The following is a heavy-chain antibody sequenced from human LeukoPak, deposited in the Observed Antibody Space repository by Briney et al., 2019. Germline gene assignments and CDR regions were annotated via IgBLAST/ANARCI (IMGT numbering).Heavy chain of an antibody. D-gene: IGHD6-13*01. CDR1: GGTFSSYA. CDR3: ARERSSSWSDYFDY. Sequence: SVKVSCKVSGGTFSSYAISWVRQAPGQGLEWMGRIIPIFGTANYAQKFQGRVTITTDESTSTAYMELSSLRSEDTAVYYCARERSSSWSDYFDYWGQGTLVTVSS. J-gene: IGHJ4*02. V-gene: IGHV1-69*05. CDR2: IIPIFGTA.